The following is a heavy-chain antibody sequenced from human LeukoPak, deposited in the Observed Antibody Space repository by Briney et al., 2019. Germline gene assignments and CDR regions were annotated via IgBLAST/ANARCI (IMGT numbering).Heavy chain of an antibody. D-gene: IGHD3-3*01. V-gene: IGHV1-69*05. CDR3: ARTYYDFWSGSNSPIDY. CDR1: GGTFSSYA. CDR2: IIPIFGTA. Sequence: SVKVSYKASGGTFSSYAISWVRQAPGQGLEWMGGIIPIFGTANYAQKFQGRVTITTDESTSTAYMELSRLRSDDTAVYYCARTYYDFWSGSNSPIDYWGQGTLVTVSS. J-gene: IGHJ4*02.